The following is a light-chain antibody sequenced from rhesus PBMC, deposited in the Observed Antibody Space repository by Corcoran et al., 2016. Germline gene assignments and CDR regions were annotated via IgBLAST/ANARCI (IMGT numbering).Light chain of an antibody. CDR1: QGISKY. V-gene: IGKV1-25*01. CDR2: DAS. CDR3: QQPNTYPLT. Sequence: DIQMTQSPSSLSASVGETVTITCQASQGISKYLAWYQQKPGKAPKLLIYDASTLQRGVPPRFSGRGSWTEFTLIISSLQPEEFATYYCQQPNTYPLTFGGGTKV. J-gene: IGKJ4*01.